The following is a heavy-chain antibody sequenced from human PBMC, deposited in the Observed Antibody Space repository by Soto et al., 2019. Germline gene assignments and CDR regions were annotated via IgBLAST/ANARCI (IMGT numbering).Heavy chain of an antibody. CDR1: GFTFSNYA. J-gene: IGHJ4*02. CDR3: ARSPDY. V-gene: IGHV3-23*01. CDR2: ISGSGGDT. Sequence: PGGSLRLSCAASGFTFSNYAISWVRQTPAKGLEWVSAISGSGGDTYYADSVRGRFTISRDNSQNTLYLQMNSLRAEDTAVYYCARSPDYWGQGTLVTVSS.